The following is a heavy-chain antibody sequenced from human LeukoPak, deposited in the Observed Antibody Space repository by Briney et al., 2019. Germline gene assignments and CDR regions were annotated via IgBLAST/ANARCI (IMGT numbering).Heavy chain of an antibody. CDR3: AREEFYYYHSNGFDY. V-gene: IGHV3-74*01. CDR1: GFTFSSYW. D-gene: IGHD3-22*01. CDR2: INSDGSST. J-gene: IGHJ4*02. Sequence: PGGSLRLSCAASGFTFSSYWMHWVRQAPGKGLVWVSRINSDGSSTSYADSVKGRFTISRDNAKNTLYLQMNSLRVEDTAVYYCAREEFYYYHSNGFDYWGQGTLVTVSS.